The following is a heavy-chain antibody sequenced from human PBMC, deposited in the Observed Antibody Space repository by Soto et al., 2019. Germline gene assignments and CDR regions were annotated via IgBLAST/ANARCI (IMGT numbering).Heavy chain of an antibody. CDR1: GYTFTSYG. CDR2: ISAYNGNT. D-gene: IGHD4-4*01. J-gene: IGHJ5*02. V-gene: IGHV1-18*01. CDR3: ERDTPDYKAGGNWFDP. Sequence: ASVKVSCKASGYTFTSYGISWVRQAPGQGLEWMGWISAYNGNTNYAQKLQGRVTMTTDTSTSTAYMELRSLRSDDTAVYYSERDTPDYKAGGNWFDPWGQEPLVTVS.